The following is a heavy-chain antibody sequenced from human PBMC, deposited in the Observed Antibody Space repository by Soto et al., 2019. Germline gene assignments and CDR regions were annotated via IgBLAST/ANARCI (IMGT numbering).Heavy chain of an antibody. CDR3: ARGRRGPIFGVADNWFDP. CDR2: IYYSGST. CDR1: GGSISSGGYY. Sequence: SETLSLTCTVSGGSISSGGYYWSWIRQHPGKGLEWIGYIYYSGSTYYNPSLKSRVTISVDTSKNQFSLKLSSVTAADTAVYYCARGRRGPIFGVADNWFDPWGQGTLVTVS. D-gene: IGHD3-3*01. J-gene: IGHJ5*02. V-gene: IGHV4-31*03.